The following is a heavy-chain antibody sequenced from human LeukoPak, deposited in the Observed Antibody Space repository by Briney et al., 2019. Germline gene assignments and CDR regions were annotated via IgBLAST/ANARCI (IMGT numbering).Heavy chain of an antibody. V-gene: IGHV1-69*05. CDR2: IIPIFGTA. CDR3: ASCRSPYYYYYYMDV. D-gene: IGHD2-15*01. CDR1: GGTFSSYA. Sequence: ASVRVSYTASGGTFSSYAISWVRQAPGQGLEWMGGIIPIFGTANYAQKFQGRVTITTDESTSTAYMELSSLRSEDTAVYYCASCRSPYYYYYYMDVWGKGTTVTVSS. J-gene: IGHJ6*03.